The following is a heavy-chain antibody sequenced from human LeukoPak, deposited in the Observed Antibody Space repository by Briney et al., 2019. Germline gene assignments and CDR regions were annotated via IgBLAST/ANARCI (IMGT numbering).Heavy chain of an antibody. V-gene: IGHV3-66*02. CDR2: IYSGGDT. CDR3: ARAFVTAAGFFDT. CDR1: GLTASSSY. J-gene: IGHJ4*02. D-gene: IGHD6-13*01. Sequence: GRSLRPSCAASGLTASSSYISWVRQGPGKGVYWVSVIYSGGDTHYAGSVKGRFTISRDNSVNTLYLQMNSLRTEDTAVYYCARAFVTAAGFFDTWGQGTLVTVSS.